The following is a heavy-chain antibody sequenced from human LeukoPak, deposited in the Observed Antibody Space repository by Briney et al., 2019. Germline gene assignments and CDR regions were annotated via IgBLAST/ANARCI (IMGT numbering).Heavy chain of an antibody. CDR1: GGSISSYY. J-gene: IGHJ6*03. CDR2: IYSTGNT. Sequence: SETLSLTCTVSGGSISSYYWSWIRQPPGKGLEWVGYIYSTGNTNYNPSLKGRVTISLDTSKNQFSLNLSSVTAADTAVYYCANHDTVFGAAHFYMDVWGKGTTVTVSS. CDR3: ANHDTVFGAAHFYMDV. D-gene: IGHD3-3*01. V-gene: IGHV4-4*09.